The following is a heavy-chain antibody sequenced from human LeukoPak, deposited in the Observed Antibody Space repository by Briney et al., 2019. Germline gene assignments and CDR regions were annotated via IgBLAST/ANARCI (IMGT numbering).Heavy chain of an antibody. J-gene: IGHJ4*02. CDR3: VGDTAMVGYFDY. Sequence: PSETLSLTCTVSGGSISDNCWSWIRQPPGKGLEWIGYAYYSGHTNYNSSLKSRVTMSLDTSKSQFSLRLSSVTAADTAVYYCVGDTAMVGYFDYWGQGTLVTVSS. D-gene: IGHD5-18*01. V-gene: IGHV4-59*08. CDR2: AYYSGHT. CDR1: GGSISDNC.